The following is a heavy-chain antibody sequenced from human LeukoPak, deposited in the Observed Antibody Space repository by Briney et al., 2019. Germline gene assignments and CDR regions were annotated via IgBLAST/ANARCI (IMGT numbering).Heavy chain of an antibody. J-gene: IGHJ4*02. CDR2: ISSNGNNK. V-gene: IGHV3-30-3*01. CDR3: ARDFPLVVGATTDYFDY. D-gene: IGHD1-26*01. CDR1: GFTFSNYA. Sequence: GGSLRLSCAASGFTFSNYAMHWVRQAPGKGLEWVAVISSNGNNKYYADSVKGRFTISRDSSKNTLYLQMNSLSGEDTAVYYCARDFPLVVGATTDYFDYWGQGTLVTVSS.